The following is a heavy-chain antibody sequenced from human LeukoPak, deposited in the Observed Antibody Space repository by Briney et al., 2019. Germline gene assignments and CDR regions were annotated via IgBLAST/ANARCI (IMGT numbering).Heavy chain of an antibody. CDR3: TRELPREVTLDY. CDR2: INTVGSST. V-gene: IGHV3-74*01. CDR1: GFTFISYG. D-gene: IGHD2-21*02. J-gene: IGHJ4*01. Sequence: GGSLRLSCAASGFTFISYGMQWVRQAPGKGLVWVSRINTVGSSTSYADSVKGRFTVSRDNAKNTLYLQVNSLRAEDTAVYFCTRELPREVTLDYWGQGTLVTVSS.